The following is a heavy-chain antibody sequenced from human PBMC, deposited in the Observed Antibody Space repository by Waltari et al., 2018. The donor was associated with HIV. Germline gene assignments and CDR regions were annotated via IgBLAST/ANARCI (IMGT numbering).Heavy chain of an antibody. Sequence: EVQLVESGGGLVQPGGSLRLSCAASGFTFSTYWMSWVRQAPGKGLEWVANIKQDGTEKYYVDSVKGRFTISRDNAKNSLYLQMNSLRAEDTAVYYCARGQQRQGLLSGFDYWGQGTLVTVSS. CDR3: ARGQQRQGLLSGFDY. CDR1: GFTFSTYW. V-gene: IGHV3-7*01. D-gene: IGHD2-21*02. CDR2: IKQDGTEK. J-gene: IGHJ4*02.